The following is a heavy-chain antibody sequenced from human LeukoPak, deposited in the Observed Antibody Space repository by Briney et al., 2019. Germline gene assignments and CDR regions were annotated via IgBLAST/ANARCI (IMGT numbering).Heavy chain of an antibody. CDR3: ATGYCSGGSCYPPTY. CDR2: IWYDGSNK. D-gene: IGHD2-15*01. Sequence: GGSLRLSCAASGFTFSSYGMHWVRQAPGKGLGWVAVIWYDGSNKYYADSVKGRFTISRDNSKNTLYLQMNSLRAEDTAVYYCATGYCSGGSCYPPTYWGQGTLVTVSS. J-gene: IGHJ4*02. CDR1: GFTFSSYG. V-gene: IGHV3-33*01.